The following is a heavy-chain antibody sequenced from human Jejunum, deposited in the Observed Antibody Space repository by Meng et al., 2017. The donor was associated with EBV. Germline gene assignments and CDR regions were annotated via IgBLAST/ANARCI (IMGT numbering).Heavy chain of an antibody. CDR3: VRDSSFNVH. D-gene: IGHD3-16*02. CDR1: GFTFSSYS. J-gene: IGHJ4*02. V-gene: IGHV3-21*01. CDR2: ISSGSSFI. Sequence: EVQLVGSGGGLVKPGGVLRLSCAGSGFTFSSYSMNWFRQAPGKGLEWVSYISSGSSFIYYADSVKGRFTISRDDAKNSLSLQMNNLGADDTAVYYCVRDSSFNVHWGQGTLVTVSS.